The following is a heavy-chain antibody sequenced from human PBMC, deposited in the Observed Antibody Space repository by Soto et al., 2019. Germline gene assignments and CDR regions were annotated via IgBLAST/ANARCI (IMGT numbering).Heavy chain of an antibody. Sequence: GSLRLSCAASGFTFSSYGMHWVRQAPGKGLEWVAVISYDGSNKYYADSVKGRFTISRDNSKNTLYLQMNSLRAEDTAVYYCAKEPRYYDSSGYYPDAFDIWGQGTMVTVSS. CDR2: ISYDGSNK. V-gene: IGHV3-30*18. CDR1: GFTFSSYG. J-gene: IGHJ3*02. D-gene: IGHD3-22*01. CDR3: AKEPRYYDSSGYYPDAFDI.